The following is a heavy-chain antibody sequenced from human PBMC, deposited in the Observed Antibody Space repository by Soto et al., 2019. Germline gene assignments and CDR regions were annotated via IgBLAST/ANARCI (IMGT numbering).Heavy chain of an antibody. J-gene: IGHJ4*02. CDR1: GFTFSSDA. Sequence: EVQMWESGGGLVQPGGSLRLSCAASGFTFSSDAMNWVRQAPGKGLEWVSVISGSADSIYYADSVKGRFTIARDNSRNTLYLQMNSLRAEDTAVYYCARHKFYGDPYYFDYWGQGTLVTVSS. CDR3: ARHKFYGDPYYFDY. D-gene: IGHD4-17*01. V-gene: IGHV3-23*01. CDR2: ISGSADSI.